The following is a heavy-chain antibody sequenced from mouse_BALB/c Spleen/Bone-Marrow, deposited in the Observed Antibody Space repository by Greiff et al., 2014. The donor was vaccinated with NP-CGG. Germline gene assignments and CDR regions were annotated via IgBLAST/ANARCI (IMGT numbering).Heavy chain of an antibody. Sequence: DVHLVESGAELVKPGASVKLSCTASGFNIKDTYIHWVKQRPEQGLERIGRIDPANVNTKYDPKFQGKATITADTSSNTAYLQLSSLTSEDTAVYYCARYRLGTYFDYWGQGTTLTVSS. CDR1: GFNIKDTY. CDR2: IDPANVNT. V-gene: IGHV14-3*02. D-gene: IGHD2-14*01. J-gene: IGHJ2*01. CDR3: ARYRLGTYFDY.